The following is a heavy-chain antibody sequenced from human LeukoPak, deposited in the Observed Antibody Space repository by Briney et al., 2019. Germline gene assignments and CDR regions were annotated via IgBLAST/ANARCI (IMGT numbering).Heavy chain of an antibody. CDR1: GFTFSSYG. CDR3: AEEYCSGDSCLNY. Sequence: QPGGSLRLSCAASGFTFSSYGMHWVRQAPGKGLEWVAFIRYDGSNKYYADSVKGRFTISRDNSRNTLYLQMNSLRAEDTAVYYCAEEYCSGDSCLNYWGQGTLVTVSS. CDR2: IRYDGSNK. J-gene: IGHJ4*02. D-gene: IGHD2-15*01. V-gene: IGHV3-30*02.